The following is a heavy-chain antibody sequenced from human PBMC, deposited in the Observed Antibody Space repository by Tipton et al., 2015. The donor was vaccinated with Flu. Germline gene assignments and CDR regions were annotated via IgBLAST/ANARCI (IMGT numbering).Heavy chain of an antibody. CDR2: IFYSGGT. CDR3: ARSIRGSEWFYP. V-gene: IGHV4-31*03. D-gene: IGHD3-10*01. CDR1: GGSVNSAGYF. Sequence: TLSLTCSVYGGSVNSAGYFWSWLRQHPGKGLEWIGYIFYSGGTYYNPSLMSRVTITVETSKNQFSLRLSSGTAADTAAYYCARSIRGSEWFYPWAPGTVVCVSS. J-gene: IGHJ5*02.